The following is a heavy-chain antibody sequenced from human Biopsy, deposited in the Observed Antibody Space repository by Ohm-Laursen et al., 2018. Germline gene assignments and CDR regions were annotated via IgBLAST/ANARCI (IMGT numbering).Heavy chain of an antibody. CDR1: GKTFSDYQ. CDR3: GNEVHGRDY. D-gene: IGHD2-15*01. CDR2: TNQAGTT. V-gene: IGHV4-34*08. J-gene: IGHJ4*02. Sequence: TLSLTCAVFGKTFSDYQWSWIPPPPGKGLEWIGKTNQAGTTNYNPSLKSRVSISADASKFKFFLRLTSVTAADTAVYLCGNEVHGRDYWGLGAQVTVSS.